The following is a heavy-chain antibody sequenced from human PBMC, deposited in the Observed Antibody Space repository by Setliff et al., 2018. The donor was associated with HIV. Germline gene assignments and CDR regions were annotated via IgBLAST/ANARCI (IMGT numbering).Heavy chain of an antibody. CDR1: GFTVSSNY. D-gene: IGHD1-1*01. Sequence: GGSLRLSCAASGFTVSSNYMSWVRQAPGKGLEWVSVIYSGGSTYYADSVKGRFTISRDNSKNTLYLQMNSLRAEDTAVYYCARVAQNRNDVSEYYFDYWGQGTLVTVSS. V-gene: IGHV3-53*01. CDR2: IYSGGST. J-gene: IGHJ4*02. CDR3: ARVAQNRNDVSEYYFDY.